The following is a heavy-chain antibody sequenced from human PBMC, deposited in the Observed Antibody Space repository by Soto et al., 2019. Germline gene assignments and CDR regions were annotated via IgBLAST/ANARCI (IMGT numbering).Heavy chain of an antibody. D-gene: IGHD6-6*01. CDR1: GGTFSSYA. CDR2: IIPIFGTA. J-gene: IGHJ4*02. Sequence: QVQLVQSGAEGKKPGSSVKVSCKASGGTFSSYAITWVRQAPGQGLEWMGGIIPIFGTANYAQKFQGRVTITEDQSTSTAHLEVSSLGSEDTAVYYWARVSSSPYRAEFACWGQGTLVTVCS. V-gene: IGHV1-69*01. CDR3: ARVSSSPYRAEFAC.